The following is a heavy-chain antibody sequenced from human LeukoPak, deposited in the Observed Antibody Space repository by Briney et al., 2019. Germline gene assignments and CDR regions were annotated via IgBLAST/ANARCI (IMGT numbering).Heavy chain of an antibody. J-gene: IGHJ3*02. CDR3: SREYDTSGYFHASDI. CDR2: ISYSGGT. D-gene: IGHD3-22*01. CDR1: GGSMKTYY. V-gene: IGHV4-59*01. Sequence: SETLSLTCTVSGGSMKTYYWSWIRQPPGKGLEWIGYISYSGGTNYNPSLKSRVTISLDMPTNQFSLKLTSVTAADAAVYFCSREYDTSGYFHASDIWGQGTMVTVYS.